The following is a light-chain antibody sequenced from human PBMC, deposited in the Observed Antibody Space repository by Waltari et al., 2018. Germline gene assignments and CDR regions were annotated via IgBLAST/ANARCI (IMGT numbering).Light chain of an antibody. CDR3: QTWANYSVF. Sequence: SYDLIQPPSVSVSPGQPVSITCSGDKLGDKYTSWYQQKPGQSPVLVIYPDKKLPSGIPERFSGSNSGNTVTLTISGTQTLDEADYYCQTWANYSVFFGGGTKLTVL. J-gene: IGLJ2*01. V-gene: IGLV3-1*01. CDR1: KLGDKY. CDR2: PDK.